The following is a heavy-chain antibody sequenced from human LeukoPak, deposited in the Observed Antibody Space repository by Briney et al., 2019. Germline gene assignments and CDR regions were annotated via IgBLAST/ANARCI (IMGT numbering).Heavy chain of an antibody. CDR3: AREPGIAVAGYDAFDI. Sequence: PGGSLRLSCEASGFTFSSYGMHWVRQAPGKGLERVAGIWNDGNDKYYVDSVKGRFTISRDNSKNTLYLQMNSLRAEDTAVYYCAREPGIAVAGYDAFDIWGQGTMVTVSS. J-gene: IGHJ3*02. CDR2: IWNDGNDK. V-gene: IGHV3-33*01. CDR1: GFTFSSYG. D-gene: IGHD6-19*01.